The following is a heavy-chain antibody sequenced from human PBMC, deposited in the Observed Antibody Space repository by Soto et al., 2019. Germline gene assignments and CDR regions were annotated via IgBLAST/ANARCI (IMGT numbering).Heavy chain of an antibody. CDR3: ARTLEYGHMDV. CDR2: ICYIGNT. CDR1: SGSISSRSSY. D-gene: IGHD4-17*01. J-gene: IGHJ6*03. V-gene: IGHV4-39*07. Sequence: SETLSLTCIVSSGSISSRSSYWGWIRQTPGKGLEWIGYICYIGNTYYNPSLKSRVTMSTDTSKTQFSLKMTSVTAADTAVYYCARTLEYGHMDVWGNGTSVTVSS.